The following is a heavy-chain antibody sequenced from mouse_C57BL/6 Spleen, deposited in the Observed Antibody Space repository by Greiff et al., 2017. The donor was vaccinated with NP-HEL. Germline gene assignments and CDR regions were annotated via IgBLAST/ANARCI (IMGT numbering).Heavy chain of an antibody. D-gene: IGHD2-1*01. V-gene: IGHV5-16*01. J-gene: IGHJ2*01. CDR1: GFTFSDYY. CDR3: ARDRRNGNGYFDY. Sequence: EVMLVESEGGLVQPGSSMKLSCTASGFTFSDYYMAWVRQVPEKGLEWVANINYDGSSTYYLDSLKSRFIISRDNAKNILYLQMSSLKSEDTATYYCARDRRNGNGYFDYWGQGTTLTVSS. CDR2: INYDGSST.